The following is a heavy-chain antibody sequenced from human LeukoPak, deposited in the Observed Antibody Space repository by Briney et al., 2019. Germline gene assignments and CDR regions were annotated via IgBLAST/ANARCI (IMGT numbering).Heavy chain of an antibody. CDR2: IYYSGST. D-gene: IGHD4-17*01. Sequence: GSLRLSCAASGFTFSTYSFNWIRQPPGEGLEWIGSIYYSGSTYYNPSLKSRVTISVDTSKNQFSLKLSSVTAADTAVYYCAREYGDYPADAFDIWGQGTMVTVSS. V-gene: IGHV4-39*07. CDR3: AREYGDYPADAFDI. CDR1: GFTFSTYSFN. J-gene: IGHJ3*02.